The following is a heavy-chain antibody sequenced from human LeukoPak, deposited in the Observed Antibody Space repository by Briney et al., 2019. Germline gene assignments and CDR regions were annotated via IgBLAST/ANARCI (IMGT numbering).Heavy chain of an antibody. CDR1: GFTFSSYW. CDR3: ARDERGYSGYDYYMDV. CDR2: IKQDGSEK. D-gene: IGHD5-12*01. V-gene: IGHV3-7*01. J-gene: IGHJ6*03. Sequence: GGSLRLSCAASGFTFSSYWMSWVRQAPGKGLEWVANIKQDGSEKYYVDSVKGRFTISRDNAKNSLYLQMNSLRAGDTAVYYCARDERGYSGYDYYMDVWGKGTTVTVSS.